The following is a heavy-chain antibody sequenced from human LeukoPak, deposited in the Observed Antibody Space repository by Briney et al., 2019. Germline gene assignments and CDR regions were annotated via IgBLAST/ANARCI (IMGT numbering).Heavy chain of an antibody. CDR1: GVSITLYY. CDR2: ISYSGST. CDR3: AKGKAAHYHSVTDEYYYYLDV. V-gene: IGHV4-34*01. J-gene: IGHJ6*03. D-gene: IGHD3-9*01. Sequence: SETLSLTCTVSGVSITLYYWTWIRQAPGKGLEWIGEISYSGSTKYNPSLKSRVTIEVDTSKKQISLNLSSVTAADTAVYYCAKGKAAHYHSVTDEYYYYLDVWGKGTTVIVSS.